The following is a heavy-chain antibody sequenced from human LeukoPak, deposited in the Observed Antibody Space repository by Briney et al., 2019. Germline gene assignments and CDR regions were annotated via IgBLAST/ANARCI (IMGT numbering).Heavy chain of an antibody. J-gene: IGHJ3*01. CDR2: ISGSGGST. Sequence: PGGSLRLSCAASGFTFSDYYMSWIRQAPGKGLEWVSSISGSGGSTYYADSVRGRFTVSRDNSRNTLALQMNSLRAEDTAVYYCAGSPTVDAAFDVWGQGTMVTVSS. CDR1: GFTFSDYY. D-gene: IGHD4-23*01. CDR3: AGSPTVDAAFDV. V-gene: IGHV3-23*01.